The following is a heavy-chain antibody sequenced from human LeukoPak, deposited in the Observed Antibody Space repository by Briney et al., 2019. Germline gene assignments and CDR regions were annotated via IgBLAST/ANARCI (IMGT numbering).Heavy chain of an antibody. CDR3: ARSMSSSWYYAFDI. J-gene: IGHJ3*02. V-gene: IGHV1-2*04. CDR1: GYTFTGYY. Sequence: GASVKVSCKASGYTFTGYYMHWVRQAPGQGLEWMGWINPNSGGTNYAQKFQGWVTMTRDTSISTAYMELSRLRSDDTAVYYCARSMSSSWYYAFDIWGQGTMVTVSS. CDR2: INPNSGGT. D-gene: IGHD6-13*01.